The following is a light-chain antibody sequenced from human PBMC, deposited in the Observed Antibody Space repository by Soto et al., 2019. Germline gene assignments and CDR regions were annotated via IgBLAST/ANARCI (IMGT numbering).Light chain of an antibody. V-gene: IGKV3-11*01. J-gene: IGKJ2*01. CDR2: DAS. Sequence: VVLTQSPATLSLSPGERATLSCRSSQSISGLAWYQQKPGQAPRLLIYDASNRATDIPARFSGSGSGTDFTLTISSLEPEDFAVYYCQQRGAFGKGTKVEIK. CDR1: QSISG. CDR3: QQRGA.